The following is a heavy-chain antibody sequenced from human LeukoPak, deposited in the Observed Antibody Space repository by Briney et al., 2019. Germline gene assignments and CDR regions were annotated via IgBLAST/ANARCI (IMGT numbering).Heavy chain of an antibody. D-gene: IGHD3-22*01. CDR2: ISAYNGNT. CDR3: ARDTYYYDSSGYSGWFDP. V-gene: IGHV1-18*01. Sequence: GASVKVSCKASGYTFTIYCISWVRQAPGQGLEWMGWISAYNGNTNYAQNLQGRVTMTTDTSTSTAYMELRSLRADDTAVYDCARDTYYYDSSGYSGWFDPWGQGTLVTVSS. J-gene: IGHJ5*02. CDR1: GYTFTIYC.